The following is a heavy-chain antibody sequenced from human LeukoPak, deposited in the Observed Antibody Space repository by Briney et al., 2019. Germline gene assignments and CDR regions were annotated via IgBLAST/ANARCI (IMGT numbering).Heavy chain of an antibody. J-gene: IGHJ4*02. Sequence: PGGSLRLSCAASGFSFSNYWMSWVRQAPGRGLEWVANIKQDGSDKYYVDSVKGRFTISRDNAKNSLYLEMNSLRAEDTAVYYCAKDREGVPAAIGYYFDYWGQGTLVTVSS. D-gene: IGHD2-2*01. CDR3: AKDREGVPAAIGYYFDY. CDR2: IKQDGSDK. V-gene: IGHV3-7*01. CDR1: GFSFSNYW.